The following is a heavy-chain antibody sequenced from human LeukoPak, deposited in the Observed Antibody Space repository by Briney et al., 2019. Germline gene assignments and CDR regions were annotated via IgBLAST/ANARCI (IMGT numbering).Heavy chain of an antibody. Sequence: PSETLSLTCTVSGGSISSSSYYWGWIRQPPGKGLEWIGSIYYSGSTYYNPSLKSRVTISVDTSKNQFSLKPSSVTAADTTVYYCARHKGNDFWSGYTYYYYYMDVWGKGTTVTVSS. V-gene: IGHV4-39*01. CDR2: IYYSGST. CDR3: ARHKGNDFWSGYTYYYYYMDV. CDR1: GGSISSSSYY. D-gene: IGHD3-3*01. J-gene: IGHJ6*03.